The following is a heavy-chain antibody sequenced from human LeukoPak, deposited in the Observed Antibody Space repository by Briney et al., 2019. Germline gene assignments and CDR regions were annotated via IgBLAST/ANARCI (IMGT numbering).Heavy chain of an antibody. CDR3: AWGYSYEKIDY. CDR2: IIPIFGTA. D-gene: IGHD5-18*01. Sequence: SVKVSCKASGGTFSSYAISWVRQAPGQGLEWMGGIIPIFGTANYAQKFQGRVTITADKSTSTAYMELSSLRSEDTAVYYCAWGYSYEKIDYWGQGTLVTVSS. CDR1: GGTFSSYA. V-gene: IGHV1-69*06. J-gene: IGHJ4*02.